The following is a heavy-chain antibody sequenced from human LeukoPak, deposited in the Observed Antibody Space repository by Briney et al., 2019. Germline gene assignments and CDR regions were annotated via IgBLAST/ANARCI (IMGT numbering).Heavy chain of an antibody. CDR3: ARRFVAAAGDDY. D-gene: IGHD6-13*01. V-gene: IGHV5-51*01. CDR1: GYRFSSYW. J-gene: IGHJ4*02. CDR2: IYPGDSAT. Sequence: PGESLKISGKGSGYRFSSYWIGWVRQMPGKGREWMGIIYPGDSATTYCPSFPGKVTISAAKSISTAYLQWSSLKASDTAMYFCARRFVAAAGDDYWGQGTLVTVSS.